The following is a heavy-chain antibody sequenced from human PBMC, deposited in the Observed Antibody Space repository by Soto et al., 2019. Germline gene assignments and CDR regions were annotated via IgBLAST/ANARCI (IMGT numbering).Heavy chain of an antibody. J-gene: IGHJ6*02. CDR1: GFTFSSYG. Sequence: QVQLVESGGGVVQPGRSLRLSCAASGFTFSSYGMHWVRQAPGKGLEWVAVIWYDGSNKYYADSVKGRFTISRDNSKNTLYLQMNSLRAEDTAVYYCARAVADNTYYYYGMDVWGQGTTVTVSS. CDR2: IWYDGSNK. D-gene: IGHD6-19*01. CDR3: ARAVADNTYYYYGMDV. V-gene: IGHV3-33*01.